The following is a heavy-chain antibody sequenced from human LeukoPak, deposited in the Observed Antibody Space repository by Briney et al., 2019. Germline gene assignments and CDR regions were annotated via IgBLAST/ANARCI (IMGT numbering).Heavy chain of an antibody. CDR1: GGSISSSSYY. D-gene: IGHD6-19*01. V-gene: IGHV4-39*01. J-gene: IGHJ6*03. Sequence: SETLSLTCTVSGGSISSSSYYWGWIPQPPGKGLEWIGSIYYSGSTYYNPSLKSRVTISVDTSKNQFSLKLSSVTAADTAVYYCASEGLDENYYYYYMDVWGKGTTVTVSS. CDR3: ASEGLDENYYYYYMDV. CDR2: IYYSGST.